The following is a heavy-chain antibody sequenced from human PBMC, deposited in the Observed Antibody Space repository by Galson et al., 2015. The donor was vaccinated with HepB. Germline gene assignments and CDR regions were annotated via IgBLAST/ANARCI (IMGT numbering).Heavy chain of an antibody. CDR3: ARVTQSFRYFDY. D-gene: IGHD2-21*01. Sequence: SLRLSCAASGFTVSNSYMSWVRQAPGKGLEWVSVIYSGDSTYYADSVKGRFTVSRDTSKNTLYLQMNSLRAGDTAIYYCARVTQSFRYFDYWGQGTLVTVPS. J-gene: IGHJ4*02. CDR1: GFTVSNSY. V-gene: IGHV3-53*01. CDR2: IYSGDST.